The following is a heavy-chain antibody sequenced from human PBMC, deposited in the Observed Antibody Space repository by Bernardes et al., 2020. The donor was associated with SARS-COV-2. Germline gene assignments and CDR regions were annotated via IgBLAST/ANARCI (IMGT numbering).Heavy chain of an antibody. Sequence: SETLSLTCGMSGGSFGGYYWNWIRQSPGKGLEWIGEINHSGSTKYNPSLEGRVTMSADTPKNQFSLRLTSVTAADTAVYYCARGRLSRATTIFEMAKLNNNWLDPWGQGTLVTVSS. J-gene: IGHJ5*02. CDR3: ARGRLSRATTIFEMAKLNNNWLDP. D-gene: IGHD3-3*01. CDR1: GGSFGGYY. CDR2: INHSGST. V-gene: IGHV4-34*01.